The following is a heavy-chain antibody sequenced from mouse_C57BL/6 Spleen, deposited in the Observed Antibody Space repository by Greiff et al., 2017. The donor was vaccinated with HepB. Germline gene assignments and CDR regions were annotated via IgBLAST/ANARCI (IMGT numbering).Heavy chain of an antibody. Sequence: VQGVESGPELVKPGASVKISCKASGYAFSSSWMNWVKQRPGKGLEWIGRIYPGDGDTNYNGKFKGKATLTADKSSSTAYMQLSSLTSEDSAVYFCARWGRSYAMDYWGQGTSVTVSS. V-gene: IGHV1-82*01. CDR3: ARWGRSYAMDY. J-gene: IGHJ4*01. CDR1: GYAFSSSW. CDR2: IYPGDGDT. D-gene: IGHD1-1*01.